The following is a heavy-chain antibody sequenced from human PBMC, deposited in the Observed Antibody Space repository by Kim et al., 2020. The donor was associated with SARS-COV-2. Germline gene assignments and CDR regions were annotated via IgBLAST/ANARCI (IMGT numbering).Heavy chain of an antibody. CDR1: GASMSNYY. Sequence: SETLSLTCIVSGASMSNYYWSWIRQPPGKGLEWMAYIYNAGNTNYNPSLKSRVTISVDTSKNQFSLRWSSVIAADTAVYYCASLKVGGYHPLYSYYGLAVWGQGATVPVSS. V-gene: IGHV4-59*13. J-gene: IGHJ6*02. D-gene: IGHD2-15*01. CDR3: ASLKVGGYHPLYSYYGLAV. CDR2: IYNAGNT.